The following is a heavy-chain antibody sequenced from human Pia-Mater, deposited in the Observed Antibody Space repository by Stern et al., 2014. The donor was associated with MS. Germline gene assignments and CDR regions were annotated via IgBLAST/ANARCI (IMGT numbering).Heavy chain of an antibody. CDR3: ARSNYCSGGSCYYYYGMDV. CDR2: INPNRGGT. J-gene: IGHJ6*02. V-gene: IGHV1-2*06. Sequence: QVQLVQSGAEVKKPGASVKVSCKASGYTFTGYYMHWVLQAPGQGLERMGRINPNRGGTNYAQKFQGRVTMTRDTSISTAYMELSRLRSDDTAVYYCARSNYCSGGSCYYYYGMDVWGQGTTVTVSS. D-gene: IGHD2-15*01. CDR1: GYTFTGYY.